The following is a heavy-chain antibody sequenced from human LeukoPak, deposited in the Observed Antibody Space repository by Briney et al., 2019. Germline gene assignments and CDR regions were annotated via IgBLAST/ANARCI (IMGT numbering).Heavy chain of an antibody. J-gene: IGHJ4*02. Sequence: SQTLSLTCAISGYSVSNNSAAWNWIRQSPSRGLEWLGRTYYRSKWFNNYAISMRSRITINPDTSKNQLSLQLKTAPPEDTAVYYCARERSSGPFFDYWVQGMLVTVSS. V-gene: IGHV6-1*01. CDR1: GYSVSNNSAA. CDR3: ARERSSGPFFDY. D-gene: IGHD3-22*01. CDR2: TYYRSKWFN.